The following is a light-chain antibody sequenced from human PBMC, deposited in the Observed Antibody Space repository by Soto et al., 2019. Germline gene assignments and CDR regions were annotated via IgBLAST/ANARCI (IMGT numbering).Light chain of an antibody. CDR1: QRISTN. V-gene: IGKV3-15*01. CDR3: QQYHDLPLT. J-gene: IGKJ4*01. CDR2: GAS. Sequence: EIVMTQSPATLSVSPGERATLSCRASQRISTNLAWYQRKPGQTPRLLIYGASNRATDIPSRFSGSGSGTEFTLTISSLQSEDFAVFFCQQYHDLPLTLGGGTKVDIK.